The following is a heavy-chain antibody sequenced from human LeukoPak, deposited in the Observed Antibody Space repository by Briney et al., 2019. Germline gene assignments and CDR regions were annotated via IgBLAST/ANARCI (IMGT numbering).Heavy chain of an antibody. CDR3: ARVYSSGSYWFDP. V-gene: IGHV4-59*01. CDR2: IFYSGST. Sequence: SETLSLTCTVSGGSISGYYWSWIRQPPGKGLEWIGYIFYSGSTNYNPSLKSRVTISLDRPKNQFSLKLSSVTAADTAVYYCARVYSSGSYWFDPWGQGTLVTVSS. J-gene: IGHJ5*02. CDR1: GGSISGYY. D-gene: IGHD6-19*01.